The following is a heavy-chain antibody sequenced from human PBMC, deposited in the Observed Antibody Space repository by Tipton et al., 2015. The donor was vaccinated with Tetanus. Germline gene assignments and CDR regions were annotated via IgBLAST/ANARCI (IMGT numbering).Heavy chain of an antibody. CDR3: ARRGGDFLTGYYDS. CDR1: GFTFSSFG. J-gene: IGHJ4*02. V-gene: IGHV3-64*02. Sequence: SLRLSCAASGFTFSSFGMHWVRQAPGKELEYVSAISSNGDLTYYADSVKGRFTISRDNSKNTLYLQMNSLRAEDTAVYYCARRGGDFLTGYYDSWGQGTPVIVSS. CDR2: ISSNGDLT. D-gene: IGHD3-9*01.